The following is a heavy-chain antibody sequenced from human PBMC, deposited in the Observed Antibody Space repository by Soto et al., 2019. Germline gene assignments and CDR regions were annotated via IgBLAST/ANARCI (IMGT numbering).Heavy chain of an antibody. CDR1: GFTFSSYA. D-gene: IGHD5-12*01. CDR3: ASGLYSGYVGAH. Sequence: LRLSCAASGFTFSSYAMSWVRQAPGKGLEWVSAISGSGGSTYYADSVKGRFTISRDNSKNTLYLQMNSLRAEDTAAYYCASGLYSGYVGAHWGQGTLVTVSS. CDR2: ISGSGGST. J-gene: IGHJ4*02. V-gene: IGHV3-23*01.